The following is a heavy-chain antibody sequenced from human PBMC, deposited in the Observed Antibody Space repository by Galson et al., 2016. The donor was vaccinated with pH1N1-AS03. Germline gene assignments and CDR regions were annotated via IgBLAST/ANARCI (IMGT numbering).Heavy chain of an antibody. CDR1: GGTFGNYA. J-gene: IGHJ4*02. V-gene: IGHV1-69*13. CDR2: IHPIFGTP. Sequence: SVKVSCKASGGTFGNYAISWMRQAPGQGLEWMGGIHPIFGTPSYAQKFQGRLTVTADDSTSAAYMELSSLTSEVTAIYYYARDRHYDSSGRYFYESEHWGQGTLVIVSS. CDR3: ARDRHYDSSGRYFYESEH. D-gene: IGHD3-22*01.